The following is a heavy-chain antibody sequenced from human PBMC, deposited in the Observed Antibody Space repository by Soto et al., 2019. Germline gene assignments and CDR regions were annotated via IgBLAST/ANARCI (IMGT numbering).Heavy chain of an antibody. CDR2: ISAYNGNT. D-gene: IGHD3-3*01. V-gene: IGHV1-18*01. CDR3: ARYPRCFGVDNSGMYV. Sequence: QVQLVQSGAEVKKPGASVKVSCKASGYTFTSYGISWVRQAPGQGLEWMGWISAYNGNTTYAQKLQGRVTMTTDTPRRTADMGLGSLRSDDTAVYYWARYPRCFGVDNSGMYVLGQRPTVTVSS. J-gene: IGHJ6*02. CDR1: GYTFTSYG.